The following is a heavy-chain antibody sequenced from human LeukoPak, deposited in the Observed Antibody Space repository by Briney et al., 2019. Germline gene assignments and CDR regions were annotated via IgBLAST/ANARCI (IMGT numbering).Heavy chain of an antibody. Sequence: GGSLRLSCEASGLTFSSYDMNWVRQAPGKGLEWVSYISRSGNLIHYADSVKGRFTFSRDNARNSLYLQMNSLRAEDTAVYYCASGLGYCSGGSCYFDAFDNWGQGTMVTVSS. D-gene: IGHD2-15*01. CDR3: ASGLGYCSGGSCYFDAFDN. J-gene: IGHJ3*02. V-gene: IGHV3-48*03. CDR1: GLTFSSYD. CDR2: ISRSGNLI.